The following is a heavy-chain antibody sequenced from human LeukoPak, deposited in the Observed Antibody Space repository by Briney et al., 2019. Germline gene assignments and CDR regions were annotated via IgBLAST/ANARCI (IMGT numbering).Heavy chain of an antibody. Sequence: PGGSLRLSCAASGFTFSNYGMAWVRQPPGKGLEWLAAIWYDGSNKYYADSVKGRFTISRDNSERTLYLQMNSLRAEDTAVYYCARGVTTADYWGQGTLVTASS. CDR3: ARGVTTADY. J-gene: IGHJ4*02. CDR2: IWYDGSNK. CDR1: GFTFSNYG. V-gene: IGHV3-33*01. D-gene: IGHD2-21*02.